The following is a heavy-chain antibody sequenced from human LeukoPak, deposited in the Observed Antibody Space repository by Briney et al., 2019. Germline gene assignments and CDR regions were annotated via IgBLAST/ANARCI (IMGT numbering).Heavy chain of an antibody. CDR3: ARGLTGYVDY. D-gene: IGHD2-15*01. V-gene: IGHV6-1*01. J-gene: IGHJ4*02. CDR1: GDSVSSNSVA. Sequence: SQTLSLTCAISGDSVSSNSVAWNWIRQSASGGLEWLGRTYYRSKWYNDYAVSVKSRVSINPDTSKNQFSLQLNSVTPEDTAVYYCARGLTGYVDYWGQGTLVTVSS. CDR2: TYYRSKWYN.